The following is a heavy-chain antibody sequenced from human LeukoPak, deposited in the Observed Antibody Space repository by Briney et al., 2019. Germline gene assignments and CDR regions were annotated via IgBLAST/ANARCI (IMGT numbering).Heavy chain of an antibody. D-gene: IGHD4-11*01. Sequence: PSETLSLTFGVSGGAITNYYWNWIRQAPGKGLEWIGSIYYTGGTYYSPSLKSRVTISVDTSKNQFSLKLSSVSAADTAVYYCARHGGTRVTLVEVYYFDYWGQGTLVTVSS. CDR1: GGAITNYY. J-gene: IGHJ4*02. CDR2: IYYTGGT. V-gene: IGHV4-59*05. CDR3: ARHGGTRVTLVEVYYFDY.